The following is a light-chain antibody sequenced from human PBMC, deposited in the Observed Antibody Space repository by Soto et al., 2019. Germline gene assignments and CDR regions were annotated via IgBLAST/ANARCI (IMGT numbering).Light chain of an antibody. CDR1: SSDVGGYNF. J-gene: IGLJ2*01. V-gene: IGLV2-14*01. Sequence: QSALTQPASVSGSPGQSIAISCTGTSSDVGGYNFVSWYQQHPGNAPKLIIYDVSGRPSGVSNRFSGSKSGNTASLTISGLLAEDEADYHCSSYTSSSTVVFGGGTKLTVL. CDR2: DVS. CDR3: SSYTSSSTVV.